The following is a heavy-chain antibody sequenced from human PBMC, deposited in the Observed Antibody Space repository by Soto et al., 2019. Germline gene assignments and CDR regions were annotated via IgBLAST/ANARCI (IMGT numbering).Heavy chain of an antibody. J-gene: IGHJ4*02. Sequence: QITLKESGPTLVKPTQTLTLTCTFSGFSLSTSGVGVGWIRQPPGKALEWLALIYWDDDKRYSPSLKSRLTITKDTSKNQVVLTMTDMDPVDTATYYFAHRNKDSSAYCFDYWGQGTLVTVSS. CDR2: IYWDDDK. D-gene: IGHD3-22*01. CDR1: GFSLSTSGVG. CDR3: AHRNKDSSAYCFDY. V-gene: IGHV2-5*02.